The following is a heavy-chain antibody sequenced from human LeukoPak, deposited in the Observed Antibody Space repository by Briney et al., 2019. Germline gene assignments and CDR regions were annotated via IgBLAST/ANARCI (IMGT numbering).Heavy chain of an antibody. CDR2: IYYSGST. J-gene: IGHJ4*02. CDR1: GGSISSYY. V-gene: IGHV4-59*01. CDR3: AKEEMATIDS. D-gene: IGHD5-24*01. Sequence: PSETLSLTCTVSGGSISSYYWSWIRQPPGKGLEWIGYIYYSGSTNYNPSLKSRVTISVDTSKNQFSLKLSSVTAADTAVYYCAKEEMATIDSWGQGTLVTVSS.